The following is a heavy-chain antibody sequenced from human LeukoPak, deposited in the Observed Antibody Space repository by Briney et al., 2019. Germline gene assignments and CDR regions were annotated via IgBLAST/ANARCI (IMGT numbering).Heavy chain of an antibody. Sequence: GGSLRLSCAASGFTFSSYAMHWVRQAPGKGLEYVSAISSNGGSTYYANSVKGRFTISRDNSKNMLYLQMGSLRAEDMAVYYCARGSYDFWSGYPWYFDLWGRGTLVTVSS. CDR3: ARGSYDFWSGYPWYFDL. V-gene: IGHV3-64*01. CDR1: GFTFSSYA. CDR2: ISSNGGST. J-gene: IGHJ2*01. D-gene: IGHD3-3*01.